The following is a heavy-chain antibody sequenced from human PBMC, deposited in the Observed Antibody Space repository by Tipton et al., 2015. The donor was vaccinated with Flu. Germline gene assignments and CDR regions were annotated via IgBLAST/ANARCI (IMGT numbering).Heavy chain of an antibody. CDR2: ISYSGST. CDR1: GGSISSYY. V-gene: IGHV4-59*07. Sequence: TLSLTCTVSGGSISSYYWSWIQQPPGKGLEWIGYISYSGSTIYNPSLKSRVTISIDTSKNQFSVKLSSVTPADTAVYYCARLPLALSYFDYWGQGTLVTVSS. CDR3: ARLPLALSYFDY. J-gene: IGHJ4*02.